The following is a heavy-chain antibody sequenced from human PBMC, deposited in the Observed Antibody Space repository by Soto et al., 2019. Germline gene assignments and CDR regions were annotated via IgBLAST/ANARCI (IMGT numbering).Heavy chain of an antibody. CDR1: FYCISLHY. CDR3: ARKGAAASYAHYYMDV. D-gene: IGHD6-13*01. Sequence: SFTLSLTCTESFYCISLHYWSWLVQPPGMGLEWIGYVYYSGNTNYNPSLESRVTISVDTSRNRFSLNLTSATAADTAVYYCARKGAAASYAHYYMDVWGRGTAVT. V-gene: IGHV4-59*07. CDR2: VYYSGNT. J-gene: IGHJ6*03.